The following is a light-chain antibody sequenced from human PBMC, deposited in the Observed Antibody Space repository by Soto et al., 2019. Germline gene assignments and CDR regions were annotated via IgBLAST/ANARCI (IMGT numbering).Light chain of an antibody. J-gene: IGKJ4*01. Sequence: EIVLTQSPATLSLSPGERATLSCRASQSVSNYLAWYQQKPGQAPRLLIYDASNRAPGIPARFSGSGSGTDLTLTISSLEPEDVAVYYCQQRSDWPPLTLGGGTKVEIK. CDR3: QQRSDWPPLT. CDR2: DAS. V-gene: IGKV3-11*01. CDR1: QSVSNY.